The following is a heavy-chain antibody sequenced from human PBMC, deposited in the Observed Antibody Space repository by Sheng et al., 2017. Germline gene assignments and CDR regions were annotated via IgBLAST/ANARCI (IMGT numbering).Heavy chain of an antibody. Sequence: QLQLQESGPGLVKPSETLSLTCTVSGGSISSSSYYWGWIRQPPGKGLEWIGSIYYSGSTYYKPSLKSRVTISVDTSKNQFSLKLSSVTAADTAVYYCARDVSDYYDSSGYYGGAFDIWGQGTMVTV. CDR2: IYYSGST. CDR1: GGSISSSSYY. J-gene: IGHJ3*02. D-gene: IGHD3-22*01. CDR3: ARDVSDYYDSSGYYGGAFDI. V-gene: IGHV4-39*07.